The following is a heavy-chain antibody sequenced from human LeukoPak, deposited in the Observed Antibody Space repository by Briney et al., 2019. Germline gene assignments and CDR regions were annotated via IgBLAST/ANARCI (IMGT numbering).Heavy chain of an antibody. CDR1: GFTFSSYG. CDR2: ISYDGSNK. V-gene: IGHV3-30*03. Sequence: GGSLRLSCAASGFTFSSYGMHWVRQAPGKGLEWVAVISYDGSNKYYADSVKGRFTISRDNSKNTLYLQMNSLRAEDTAVHYCARTPTIFGVASNWFDPWGQGTLVTVSS. D-gene: IGHD3-3*01. CDR3: ARTPTIFGVASNWFDP. J-gene: IGHJ5*02.